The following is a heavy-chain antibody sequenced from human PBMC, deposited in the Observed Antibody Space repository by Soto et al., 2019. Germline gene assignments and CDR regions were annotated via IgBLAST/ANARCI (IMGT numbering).Heavy chain of an antibody. CDR3: ARDLSWGSNWYYYMDV. V-gene: IGHV3-48*01. D-gene: IGHD7-27*01. Sequence: EVQLVESGGGLVQPGGSLGLSCATSGFILSDCAMNWVRQAPGKGLEWVSYISSSSSVIDYADSVKGRFTVSRDNARNSRYLQMNSLRAEDTAVYYCARDLSWGSNWYYYMDVWGKGTTVTVSS. CDR1: GFILSDCA. J-gene: IGHJ6*03. CDR2: ISSSSSVI.